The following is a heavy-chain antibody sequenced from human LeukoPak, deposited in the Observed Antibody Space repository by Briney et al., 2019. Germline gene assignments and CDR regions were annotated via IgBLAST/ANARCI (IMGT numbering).Heavy chain of an antibody. J-gene: IGHJ5*02. CDR1: GYTFTSFH. CDR3: ARGGSYSSSAREFYQELFDP. V-gene: IGHV1-8*01. Sequence: GASVKVSCKASGYTFTSFHINWVRQAAGQGLEWMGWMNPNSGNTGCAQKFQGRVTMTRNTSIGTAYMELSSLRSEDTAVYYCARGGSYSSSAREFYQELFDPWAQGPLVSVSS. CDR2: MNPNSGNT. D-gene: IGHD6-6*01.